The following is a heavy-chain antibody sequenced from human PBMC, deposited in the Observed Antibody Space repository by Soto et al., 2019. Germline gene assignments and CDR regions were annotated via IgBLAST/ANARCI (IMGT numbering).Heavy chain of an antibody. CDR1: GGSISSYY. CDR3: ASSNIAAAGFYYYGMDV. V-gene: IGHV4-59*01. J-gene: IGHJ6*02. CDR2: IYYSGST. Sequence: QVQLQESGPGLVKPSETLSLTSTVSGGSISSYYWSWIRQPPGKGLEWIGYIYYSGSTNYNPSLKSRVTISVDTSKNQFSLKLSSVTAADTAVYYCASSNIAAAGFYYYGMDVWGRGTTVTVSS. D-gene: IGHD6-13*01.